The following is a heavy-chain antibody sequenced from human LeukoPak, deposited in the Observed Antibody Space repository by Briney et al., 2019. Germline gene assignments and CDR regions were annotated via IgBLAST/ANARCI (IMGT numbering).Heavy chain of an antibody. CDR3: ARQHYYGSSGYYPLDY. D-gene: IGHD3-22*01. CDR2: IYPGDSDT. V-gene: IGHV5-51*01. J-gene: IGHJ4*02. Sequence: GESLKISCKGSGYSFTSYWIGWVRQMPGKGLEWMGIIYPGDSDTRYSPSFQGQVTISADKSISTAYLQWSSLEASDTAMYYCARQHYYGSSGYYPLDYWGQGTLVTVSS. CDR1: GYSFTSYW.